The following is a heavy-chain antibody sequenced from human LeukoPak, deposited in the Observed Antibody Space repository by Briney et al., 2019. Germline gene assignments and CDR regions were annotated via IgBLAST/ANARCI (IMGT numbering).Heavy chain of an antibody. CDR1: GFTFSDYY. CDR3: AKFRYHSNDNNYLDFNY. D-gene: IGHD3-22*01. V-gene: IGHV3-11*03. J-gene: IGHJ4*02. CDR2: ISSSSSYT. Sequence: GGTLRLSCAASGFTFSDYYMSWIRQAPGKGLEWVSYISSSSSYTNYADSVKGRFTISRDNSKNTLDLQMNSLKVEDTAVYYCAKFRYHSNDNNYLDFNYWGQGTLVTVSS.